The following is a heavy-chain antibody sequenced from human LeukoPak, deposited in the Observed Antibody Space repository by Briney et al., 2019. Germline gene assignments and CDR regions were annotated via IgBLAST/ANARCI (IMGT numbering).Heavy chain of an antibody. Sequence: GGSLRLSCAASGFTFSSYSMNWVRQAPGKALEWVSSISSSSSYIYYADSVKGRFTISRDNAKNSLYLQMNSLRAEDTAVYYCARAYDILTGYSSNSHFDYWGQGTLVTVSS. J-gene: IGHJ4*02. CDR1: GFTFSSYS. V-gene: IGHV3-21*01. CDR3: ARAYDILTGYSSNSHFDY. D-gene: IGHD3-9*01. CDR2: ISSSSSYI.